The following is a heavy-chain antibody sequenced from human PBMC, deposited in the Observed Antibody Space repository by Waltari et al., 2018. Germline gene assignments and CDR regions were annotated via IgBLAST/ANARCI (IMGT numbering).Heavy chain of an antibody. V-gene: IGHV3-48*01. CDR1: GFTFSSYS. Sequence: EVQLVESGGGLVQPGGSLRLSCAASGFTFSSYSMNWVRQAPGKGLEWVSYISSSSSTIYYADSVKGRFTISRDNAKNSLYLQMNSLRAEDTALYYCAKKGVIGLDYWGQGTLVTVSS. CDR2: ISSSSSTI. D-gene: IGHD3-10*01. J-gene: IGHJ4*02. CDR3: AKKGVIGLDY.